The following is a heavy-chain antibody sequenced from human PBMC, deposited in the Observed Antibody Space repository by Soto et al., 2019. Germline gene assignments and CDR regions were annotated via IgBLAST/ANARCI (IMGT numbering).Heavy chain of an antibody. Sequence: SETLSLTCTVSGGSISSYYWSWIRQPPGKGLEWIGYIYYSGSTNYNPPLKSRVTISVDTSKNQFSLKLSSVTAADTAVYYCARRKHYYYYYYMDVWGKGTTVTVSS. CDR2: IYYSGST. CDR3: ARRKHYYYYYYMDV. CDR1: GGSISSYY. V-gene: IGHV4-59*08. J-gene: IGHJ6*03.